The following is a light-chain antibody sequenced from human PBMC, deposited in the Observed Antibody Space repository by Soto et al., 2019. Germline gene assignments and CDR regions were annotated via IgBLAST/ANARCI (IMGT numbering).Light chain of an antibody. CDR1: QSVSRN. V-gene: IGKV3-15*01. CDR3: QQYGDWPPDT. J-gene: IGKJ2*01. CDR2: DAS. Sequence: EIVMTQSPATLSVSPGERATLSCRASQSVSRNLAWYQQKPGQPPRLLIYDASTRATGVPARFGGSGSGTEFTLTISGLQSEDFAVYYCQQYGDWPPDTFGQGTKVGIK.